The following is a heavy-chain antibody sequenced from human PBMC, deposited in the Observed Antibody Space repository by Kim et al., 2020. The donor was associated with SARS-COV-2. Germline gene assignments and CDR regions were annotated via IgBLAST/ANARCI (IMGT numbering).Heavy chain of an antibody. V-gene: IGHV4-59*08. CDR1: GGSISSYY. D-gene: IGHD2-2*01. J-gene: IGHJ6*03. CDR3: ARLRAELVPAVILGYYYMDV. CDR2: IYYSGST. Sequence: SETLSLTCTVSGGSISSYYWSWIRQPPGKGLEWIGYIYYSGSTNYNPSLKSRVTISVDTSKNQFSLKLSSVTAADTAVYYCARLRAELVPAVILGYYYMDVWGKGTTVTVSS.